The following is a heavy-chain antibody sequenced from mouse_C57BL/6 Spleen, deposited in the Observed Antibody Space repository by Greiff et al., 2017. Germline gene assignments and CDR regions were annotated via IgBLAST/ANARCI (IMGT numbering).Heavy chain of an antibody. V-gene: IGHV1-55*01. D-gene: IGHD1-1*02. Sequence: QVQLQQPGAELVKPGASVKMSCKASGYTFTSYWITWVKQRPGQGLEWIGDIYPGSGSTNYNEKFKSKATLTLDTSSSTVYMQLSSLTSEDSAVYYCANYCGPYWYFDVWGTGTTVTVSS. J-gene: IGHJ1*03. CDR1: GYTFTSYW. CDR2: IYPGSGST. CDR3: ANYCGPYWYFDV.